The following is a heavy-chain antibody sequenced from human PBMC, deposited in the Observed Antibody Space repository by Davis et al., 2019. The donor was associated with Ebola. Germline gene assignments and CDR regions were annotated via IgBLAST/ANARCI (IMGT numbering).Heavy chain of an antibody. D-gene: IGHD2/OR15-2a*01. CDR3: ARRILLSSRGGVDV. CDR1: GFTFSSYA. Sequence: GESLKISCAASGFTFSSYAMHWVRQAPGKGLEWVAVISYDGSNKYYADSVKGRFTISRDDGKDSLYLHINSLRDEDSAVYYCARRILLSSRGGVDVWGQGTTVTVSS. CDR2: ISYDGSNK. J-gene: IGHJ6*02. V-gene: IGHV3-30-3*01.